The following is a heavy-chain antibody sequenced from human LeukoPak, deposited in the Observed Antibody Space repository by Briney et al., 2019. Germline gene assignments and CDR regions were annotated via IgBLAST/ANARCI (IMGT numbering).Heavy chain of an antibody. CDR2: ISSSNSYI. Sequence: GGSLRLSCAASGFTFNSYAMSWVRQAPGKGLEWVSFISSSNSYIYYADSMKGRFTISRDNAKNSLYLQMNSLRADDTAVYYCARGRSGWYEDYWGQGTLVTVSS. J-gene: IGHJ4*02. CDR1: GFTFNSYA. V-gene: IGHV3-21*01. CDR3: ARGRSGWYEDY. D-gene: IGHD6-19*01.